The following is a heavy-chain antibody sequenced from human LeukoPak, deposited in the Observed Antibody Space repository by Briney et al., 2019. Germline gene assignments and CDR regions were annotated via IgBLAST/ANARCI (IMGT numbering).Heavy chain of an antibody. V-gene: IGHV3-33*01. J-gene: IGHJ4*02. Sequence: PGTSLRLSCAASGLILSSYGIHWVRQAPGKGMEWVAVIWYDGTNIYYVDSVKGRFSISRDNSKNTVYLQMDSLRAEDPSAYYCARDAGGAFGNYVNYFDYWGQGTLVTVYS. CDR2: IWYDGTNI. CDR1: GLILSSYG. D-gene: IGHD4-11*01. CDR3: ARDAGGAFGNYVNYFDY.